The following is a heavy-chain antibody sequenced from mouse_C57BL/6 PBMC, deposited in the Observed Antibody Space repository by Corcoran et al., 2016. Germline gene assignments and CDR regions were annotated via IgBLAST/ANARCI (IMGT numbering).Heavy chain of an antibody. Sequence: EVQLQQSGHELVKPGAPVKIPCKASGYTFTNYNMDWVKQSHGKSLEWIGDINPNNGGTIYNQKFKGKATLTVDKSSSTAYMELRSLTSEDTAVYYCARSKGAMDYWGQGTSVPVSS. CDR3: ARSKGAMDY. CDR1: GYTFTNYN. CDR2: INPNNGGT. V-gene: IGHV1-18*01. J-gene: IGHJ4*01.